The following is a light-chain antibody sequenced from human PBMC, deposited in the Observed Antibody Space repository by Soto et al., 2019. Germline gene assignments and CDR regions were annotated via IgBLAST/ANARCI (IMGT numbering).Light chain of an antibody. V-gene: IGLV2-8*01. CDR2: EVN. CDR3: SSYVGTKSYV. Sequence: QSALTQPPSASGSPGQSVTISCTGTSSDVGGYNYVSWYQQYPGKAPQLVIYEVNKRPSGVPYRFSGSKSGNTASLTVSGLQAEDEADYYCSSYVGTKSYVFGTGTKLTVL. J-gene: IGLJ1*01. CDR1: SSDVGGYNY.